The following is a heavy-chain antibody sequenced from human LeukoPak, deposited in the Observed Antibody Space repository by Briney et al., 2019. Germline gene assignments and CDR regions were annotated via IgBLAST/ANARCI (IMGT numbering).Heavy chain of an antibody. CDR3: AKRVGPTTYFDY. D-gene: IGHD1-26*01. V-gene: IGHV3-23*01. J-gene: IGHJ4*02. Sequence: GGSLRLSYAASGFTFSSYAMSWVRQAPGKGLEWVSAISGSGGSTYYADSVKGRFIISRDNSKNTLYLQMNSLRAEDTAVYYCAKRVGPTTYFDYWGQGTLVTVSS. CDR2: ISGSGGST. CDR1: GFTFSSYA.